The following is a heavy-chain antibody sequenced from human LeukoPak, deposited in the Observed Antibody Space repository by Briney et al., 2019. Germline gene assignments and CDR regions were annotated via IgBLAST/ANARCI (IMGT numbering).Heavy chain of an antibody. CDR3: ARGTLRYFDF. V-gene: IGHV1-46*01. D-gene: IGHD3-9*01. Sequence: GASVKVSCKASGYTFTRHYMHWVRQAPGQGLEWMGLINPTSGYTSLTQRFQGRVTMTRDTSMSTVNMELSSLRSEDTAVYYCARGTLRYFDFWGQGTLVTVSS. CDR1: GYTFTRHY. CDR2: INPTSGYT. J-gene: IGHJ4*02.